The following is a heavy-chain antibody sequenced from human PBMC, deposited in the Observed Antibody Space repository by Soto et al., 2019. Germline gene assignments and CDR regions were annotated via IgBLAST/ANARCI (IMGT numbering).Heavy chain of an antibody. CDR1: GFTFSSYG. V-gene: IGHV3-33*01. D-gene: IGHD3-22*01. J-gene: IGHJ6*02. Sequence: SCAASGFTFSSYGMHWVRQAPGKGLEWVAVIWYDGSNKYYADSVKGRFTISRDNSKNTLYLQMNSLRAEDTAVYYCAREDYDSSGYFYYYYGMDVWGQGTTVTVSS. CDR3: AREDYDSSGYFYYYYGMDV. CDR2: IWYDGSNK.